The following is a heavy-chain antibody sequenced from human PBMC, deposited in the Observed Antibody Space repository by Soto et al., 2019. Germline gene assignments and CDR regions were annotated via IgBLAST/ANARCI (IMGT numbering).Heavy chain of an antibody. V-gene: IGHV4-30-2*01. J-gene: IGHJ4*02. CDR3: AKDRPRRTSGYFFDY. CDR2: IYHSGST. D-gene: IGHD1-1*01. CDR1: GGSISSGGYS. Sequence: SETLSLTCAVSGGSISSGGYSWSCIRQPPGKGLEWIGYIYHSGSTYYNPSLKRRVTISVDRSKNQFSLKLSSVTTADTALYYCAKDRPRRTSGYFFDYWGQGTPVTVSS.